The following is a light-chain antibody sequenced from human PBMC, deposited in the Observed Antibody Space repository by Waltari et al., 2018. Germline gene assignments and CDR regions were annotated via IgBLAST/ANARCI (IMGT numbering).Light chain of an antibody. V-gene: IGKV3-20*01. CDR1: QSVSRA. CDR2: GAS. Sequence: IVLTQSPGILSSSPGERVPLSRRARQSVSRALAWYQQKPGQAPRHLLFGASNRATGNPDRFSGSESETDVSHTSSRLEPEDLAVDDWQNYVRLAETFGRGTKAEI. CDR3: QNYVRLAET. J-gene: IGKJ1*01.